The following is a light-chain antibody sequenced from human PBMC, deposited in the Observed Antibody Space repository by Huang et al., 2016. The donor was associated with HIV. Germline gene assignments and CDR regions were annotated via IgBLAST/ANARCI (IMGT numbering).Light chain of an antibody. CDR1: QTISSY. V-gene: IGKV1-39*01. CDR3: QQSYSTPLA. CDR2: ATS. Sequence: DIQMTQSPSSLSASVGDRVTITCRASQTISSYLNWYQQKPGKAPKVLIYATSSLQSGGPSRFSGSGSGTYFTLTISSLQPEDFAAYYWQQSYSTPLAFGQETKVEIK. J-gene: IGKJ1*01.